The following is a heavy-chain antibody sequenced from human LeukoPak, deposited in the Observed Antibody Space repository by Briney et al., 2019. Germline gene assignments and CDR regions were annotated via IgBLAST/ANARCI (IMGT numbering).Heavy chain of an antibody. Sequence: PXXSLRLSCAASGFTFSSYAMSWVRQAPGKGLEWVSAISGSGGSTYYADSVKGRFTISRDNSKNTLYLQMNSLRAEDTAVYYCAKDLYYYDSSGSPGDYWGQGTLVTVSS. CDR1: GFTFSSYA. CDR3: AKDLYYYDSSGSPGDY. V-gene: IGHV3-23*01. J-gene: IGHJ4*02. D-gene: IGHD3-22*01. CDR2: ISGSGGST.